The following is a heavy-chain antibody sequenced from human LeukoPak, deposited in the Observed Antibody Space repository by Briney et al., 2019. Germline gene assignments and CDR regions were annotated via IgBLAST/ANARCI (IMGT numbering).Heavy chain of an antibody. CDR1: GFTVSSNY. CDR2: IYSDGTT. V-gene: IGHV3-53*01. J-gene: IGHJ4*02. Sequence: GGSLRLSCAASGFTVSSNYMSWVRQAPGKGLEWVSVIYSDGTTYYADSVKDRFTLSRDNSKNTLYLQMNSLRAEDTAVYYCAKFHYDSSGYCFDYWGQGTLVTVSS. D-gene: IGHD3-22*01. CDR3: AKFHYDSSGYCFDY.